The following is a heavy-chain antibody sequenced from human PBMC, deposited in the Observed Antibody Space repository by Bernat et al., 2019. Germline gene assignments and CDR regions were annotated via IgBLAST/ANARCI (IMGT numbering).Heavy chain of an antibody. Sequence: QVQLVQSGAEVKKPGASVKVSCKASGYTFTGYYMHWVRQAPGQGLEWMGWINPNSGGTNYAQKFQGWVTRTRDTSISTAYMKLSRLRSDDTAVYYCARGDVDTAMVSFYYYYGMDVWGQGTTVTVSS. D-gene: IGHD5-18*01. CDR1: GYTFTGYY. CDR2: INPNSGGT. CDR3: ARGDVDTAMVSFYYYYGMDV. V-gene: IGHV1-2*04. J-gene: IGHJ6*02.